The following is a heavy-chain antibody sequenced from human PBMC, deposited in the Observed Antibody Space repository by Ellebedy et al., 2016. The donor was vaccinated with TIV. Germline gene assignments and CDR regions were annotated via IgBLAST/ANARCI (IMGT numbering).Heavy chain of an antibody. CDR2: FDPEDGET. V-gene: IGHV1-24*01. D-gene: IGHD3-10*01. CDR1: GGTFSSYA. CDR3: ARSGVPLDAFDI. Sequence: ASVKVSXKASGGTFSSYAISWVRQAPGKGLEWMGGFDPEDGETIYAQKFQGRVTMTEDTSTDTAYMELSSLRSEDTAVYYCARSGVPLDAFDIWGQGTMVTVSS. J-gene: IGHJ3*02.